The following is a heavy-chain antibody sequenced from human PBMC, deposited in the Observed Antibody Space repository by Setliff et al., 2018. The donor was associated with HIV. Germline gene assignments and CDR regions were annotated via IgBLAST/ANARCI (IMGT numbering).Heavy chain of an antibody. CDR2: ISGSGDTT. D-gene: IGHD3-16*01. Sequence: PGGSLRLSCAASGFTFSNYAMTWVRQAPGKGLEWVSGISGSGDTTNYADSVKGRFTISRDNARSSLYLQLSSLRSEDTAVYYCARDLIWGFDYWGQGTPVTVSS. CDR3: ARDLIWGFDY. J-gene: IGHJ4*02. V-gene: IGHV3-23*01. CDR1: GFTFSNYA.